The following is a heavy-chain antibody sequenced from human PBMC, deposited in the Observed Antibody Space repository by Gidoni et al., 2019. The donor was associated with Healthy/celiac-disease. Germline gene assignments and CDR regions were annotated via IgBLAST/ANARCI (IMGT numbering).Heavy chain of an antibody. CDR3: ARVPAPGGNYDSSGYRWDY. J-gene: IGHJ4*02. CDR1: GGSFSRYY. V-gene: IGHV4-34*01. CDR2: INHSGST. Sequence: QVQLQQWGAGRLKPSETLSLTCAVYGGSFSRYYWSWIRQPPGKGLEWIGEINHSGSTNYNPSLKSRVFISVDTSKNQFSLKLSSVTAADTAVYYCARVPAPGGNYDSSGYRWDYWGQGTLVTVSS. D-gene: IGHD3-22*01.